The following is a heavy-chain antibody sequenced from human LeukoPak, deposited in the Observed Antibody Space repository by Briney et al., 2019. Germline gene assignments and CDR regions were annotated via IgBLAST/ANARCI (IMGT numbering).Heavy chain of an antibody. D-gene: IGHD6-13*01. V-gene: IGHV3-11*04. Sequence: GGSLRLSCATSGFTFSDYYMSWIRQAPGKGLEWVSYISSSGSTIYYADSVKGRFTISRDNAKNSLYLQMNSLRAEDTAVYYCARVSSSWPAFYYYYSMDVWGKGTTVTVSS. CDR3: ARVSSSWPAFYYYYSMDV. CDR1: GFTFSDYY. CDR2: ISSSGSTI. J-gene: IGHJ6*03.